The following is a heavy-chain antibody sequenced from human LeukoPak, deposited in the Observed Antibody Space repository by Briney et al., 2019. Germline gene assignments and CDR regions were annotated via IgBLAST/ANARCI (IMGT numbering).Heavy chain of an antibody. J-gene: IGHJ6*02. CDR1: GGTFSSYA. Sequence: SVKASCKASGGTFSSYAISWVRQAPGQGLEWMGRIIPILGIANYAQKFQGRVTITADKSTSTAYMELSSLRSDDTAVYYCARAFHPYYYGMDVWGQGTTVTVSS. CDR3: ARAFHPYYYGMDV. V-gene: IGHV1-69*04. CDR2: IIPILGIA.